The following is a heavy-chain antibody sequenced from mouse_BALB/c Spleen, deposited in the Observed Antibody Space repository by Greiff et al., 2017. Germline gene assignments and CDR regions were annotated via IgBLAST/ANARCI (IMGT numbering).Heavy chain of an antibody. V-gene: IGHV7-3*02. CDR3: ARDSSGFYAMDY. CDR2: IRNKANGYTT. J-gene: IGHJ4*01. D-gene: IGHD3-1*01. Sequence: EVKLVESGGGLVQPGGSLRLSCATSGFTFTDYYMSWVRQPPGKALEWLGFIRNKANGYTTEYSASVKGRFTISRDNSQSILYLQMNTLIAEDSAAYYCARDSSGFYAMDYWGQGTSVTVSS. CDR1: GFTFTDYY.